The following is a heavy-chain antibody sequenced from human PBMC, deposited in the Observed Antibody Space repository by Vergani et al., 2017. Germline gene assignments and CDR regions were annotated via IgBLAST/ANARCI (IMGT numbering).Heavy chain of an antibody. V-gene: IGHV1-69*01. Sequence: QVQLVQSGAEVKKPGSSVKVSCKASGGTFSSYAISWVRQAPGQGLEWMGGIIPIFGTANYAQKFQGRVTITADESTGTAYMELSSLRSEDTAVYYCAGGRNYYDSSGYKYYFDYWGQGTLVTVSS. J-gene: IGHJ4*02. CDR2: IIPIFGTA. CDR3: AGGRNYYDSSGYKYYFDY. D-gene: IGHD3-22*01. CDR1: GGTFSSYA.